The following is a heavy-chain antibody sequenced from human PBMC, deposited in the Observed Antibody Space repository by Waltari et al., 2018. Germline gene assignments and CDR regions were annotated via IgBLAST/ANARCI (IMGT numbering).Heavy chain of an antibody. CDR3: ARERQGTIVVVPAGKADYFDY. J-gene: IGHJ4*02. CDR1: GFTFSTYW. D-gene: IGHD2-2*01. CDR2: IKQDGREK. V-gene: IGHV3-7*01. Sequence: EVQLVESGGGLVQPGGSLRLSCAASGFTFSTYWMSWVRQAPGKGLEWVANIKQDGREKDYLDTVKGRFTSSRDNAKNSLYLQMNSLRGEYTAVYYCARERQGTIVVVPAGKADYFDYWGQGTLVTVSS.